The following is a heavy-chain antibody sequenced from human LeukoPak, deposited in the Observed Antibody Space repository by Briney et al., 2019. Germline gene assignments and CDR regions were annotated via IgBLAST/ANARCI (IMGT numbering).Heavy chain of an antibody. CDR3: ARFLGYCSGGSCSDPNWFDP. CDR1: GFTFSSYE. Sequence: GGSLRLSCAASGFTFSSYEMNWVRQAPGKGLEWVSYISSSGSTIHYADSVKGRFTISRDNAKNSLYLQMNSLRAEDTAVYYCARFLGYCSGGSCSDPNWFDPWGQGTLVTVSS. J-gene: IGHJ5*02. D-gene: IGHD2-15*01. V-gene: IGHV3-48*03. CDR2: ISSSGSTI.